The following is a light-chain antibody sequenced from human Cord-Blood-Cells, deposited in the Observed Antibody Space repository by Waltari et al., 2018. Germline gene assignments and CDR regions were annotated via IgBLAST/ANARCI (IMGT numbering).Light chain of an antibody. CDR3: XQYYXTXLT. CDR2: WAS. CDR1: QSVXYISNNKNY. Sequence: DIVMXQSPDSXAVSLGXRATXXCKSXQSVXYISNNKNYLAWYQQKPGQPPKLLIYWASTRESGVPDRFSGSXSGTDFTLTXSSLXAXDVAVYYCXQYYXTXLTFGXXTKVEIK. V-gene: IGKV4-1*01. J-gene: IGKJ4*01.